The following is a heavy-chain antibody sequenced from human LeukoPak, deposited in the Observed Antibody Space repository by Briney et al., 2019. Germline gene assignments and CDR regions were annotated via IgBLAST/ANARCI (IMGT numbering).Heavy chain of an antibody. V-gene: IGHV4-34*01. CDR1: GGSFSGYY. CDR3: ARHVPGMIVVVTHFDY. J-gene: IGHJ4*02. Sequence: SETLSLTCAVYGGSFSGYYWSWIRQPPGKGLEWIGEINHSGSTNYNPSLKSRVTISVDTSKNQFSLKLSSVTAADTAVYYCARHVPGMIVVVTHFDYWGQGTLVTVSS. D-gene: IGHD3-22*01. CDR2: INHSGST.